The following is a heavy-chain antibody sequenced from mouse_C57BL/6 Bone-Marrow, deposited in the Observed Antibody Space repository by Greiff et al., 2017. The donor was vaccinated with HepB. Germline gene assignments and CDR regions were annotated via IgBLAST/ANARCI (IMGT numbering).Heavy chain of an antibody. CDR3: ARSPVNYYGSSAWFAY. Sequence: VQLQQSGAELARPGASVKLSCKASGYTFTSYGISWVKQRTGQGLEWIGEIYPRSGNTYYNEKFKGKATLTADKSSSTAYMELRSLTSEDSAVYFCARSPVNYYGSSAWFAYWGQGTLVTVSA. J-gene: IGHJ3*01. CDR1: GYTFTSYG. V-gene: IGHV1-81*01. D-gene: IGHD1-1*01. CDR2: IYPRSGNT.